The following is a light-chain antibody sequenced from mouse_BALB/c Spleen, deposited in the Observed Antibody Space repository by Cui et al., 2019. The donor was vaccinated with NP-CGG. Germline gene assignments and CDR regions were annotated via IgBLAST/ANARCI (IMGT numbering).Light chain of an antibody. CDR2: GTN. J-gene: IGLJ1*01. Sequence: DAVTQESALTTSPGETVTLTCRSSSGAVTTNNFANWVQEKPDHLFTGLIGGTNNRAPGVPARFSGSLIGDKAALTITGAQTEDEAIYFCALWYSNHWVFGGGTKLTVL. CDR1: SGAVTTNNF. V-gene: IGLV1*01. CDR3: ALWYSNHWV.